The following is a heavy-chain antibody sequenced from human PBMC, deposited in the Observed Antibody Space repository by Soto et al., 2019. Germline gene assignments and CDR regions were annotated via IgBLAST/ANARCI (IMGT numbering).Heavy chain of an antibody. Sequence: PGGSLRLSCAASGFTFSDHAMSWVRQAPGKGLEWVSSISGSGRNTYYADSVKGRFTISRDKSKNTLYLQMNSLRDEDTAVYYCAKSLHNWSDGGYFDYWGQGALVTVSS. CDR2: ISGSGRNT. D-gene: IGHD1-1*01. CDR1: GFTFSDHA. V-gene: IGHV3-23*01. CDR3: AKSLHNWSDGGYFDY. J-gene: IGHJ4*02.